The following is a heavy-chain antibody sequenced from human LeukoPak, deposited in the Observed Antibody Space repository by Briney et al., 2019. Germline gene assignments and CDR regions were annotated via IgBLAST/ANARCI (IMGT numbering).Heavy chain of an antibody. CDR1: GGSISSSSYY. CDR2: IYYSGST. D-gene: IGHD3-3*01. CDR3: ARVSAGLLIWSDFDAFDI. V-gene: IGHV4-39*01. Sequence: SKTLSLTCTVSGGSISSSSYYWGWIRQPPGKGLEWIGSIYYSGSTYYNPSLKSRVTISVDTSKNQFSLKLSSVTAADTAVYYCARVSAGLLIWSDFDAFDIWGQGTMVTVSS. J-gene: IGHJ3*02.